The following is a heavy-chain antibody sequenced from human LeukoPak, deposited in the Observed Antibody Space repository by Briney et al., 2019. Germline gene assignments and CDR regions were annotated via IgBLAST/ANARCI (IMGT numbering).Heavy chain of an antibody. CDR1: GASISGHY. CDR3: ARGNGMATFPWDS. CDR2: IYHSGAT. Sequence: PSETLSLTCLVSGASISGHYWSWLRQPPGKGLEWIGYIYHSGATRYTSSLKSRVTMSLGTSKNNFSLKLSAVTAADTAVYYCARGNGMATFPWDSWGQGTLVTVSS. D-gene: IGHD5-24*01. V-gene: IGHV4-59*11. J-gene: IGHJ4*02.